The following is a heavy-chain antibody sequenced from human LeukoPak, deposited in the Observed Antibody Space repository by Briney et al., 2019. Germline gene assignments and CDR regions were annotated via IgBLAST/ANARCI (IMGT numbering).Heavy chain of an antibody. V-gene: IGHV4-59*12. CDR3: AKKYYYDSSGYYITDY. J-gene: IGHJ4*02. D-gene: IGHD3-22*01. Sequence: SETLSLTCTVSGASISSSFWTWIRQSPGKGLEWLAYIYYTGSTNYNPSLKSRVTISVDKSKNQFSLKLSSVTAADTAVYYCAKKYYYDSSGYYITDYWGQGTLVTVSS. CDR1: GASISSSF. CDR2: IYYTGST.